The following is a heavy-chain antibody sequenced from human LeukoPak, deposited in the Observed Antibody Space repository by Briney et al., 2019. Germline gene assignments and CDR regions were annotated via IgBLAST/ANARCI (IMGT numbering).Heavy chain of an antibody. Sequence: GGSLRLSCAASGFTFSDYNMNWVRQAPGKGLEWVSYITNSGSTIHYADSVRGRFTISRDNAKNSLYLQMNSLRAEDTAVYYCARKGIGSSRYQNMDVWGKGTTVTVSS. J-gene: IGHJ6*03. CDR2: ITNSGSTI. D-gene: IGHD6-25*01. CDR3: ARKGIGSSRYQNMDV. V-gene: IGHV3-11*01. CDR1: GFTFSDYN.